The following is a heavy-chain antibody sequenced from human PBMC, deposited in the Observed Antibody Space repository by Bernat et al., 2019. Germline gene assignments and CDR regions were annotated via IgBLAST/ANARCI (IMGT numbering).Heavy chain of an antibody. D-gene: IGHD7-27*01. J-gene: IGHJ5*02. CDR1: GGSISSSSYY. Sequence: QLQLQESGPGLVKPSETLSLTCTVSGGSISSSSYYWGWIRQPPGKGLEWSGGIYYIGNTYYNPSLKSRVTISVDTSKNQFSLKLSSVTAADTAVYYCARHLEAMGTPNWFDPWGQGTLVTVSS. CDR3: ARHLEAMGTPNWFDP. V-gene: IGHV4-39*01. CDR2: IYYIGNT.